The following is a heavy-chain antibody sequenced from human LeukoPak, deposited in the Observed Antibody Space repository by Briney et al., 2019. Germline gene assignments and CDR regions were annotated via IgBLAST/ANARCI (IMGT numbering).Heavy chain of an antibody. Sequence: PSETLSLTCTVSGGSISSYYWSWIRQPPGKGLEWIGYIYYSGSTNYNPSLKSRVTISVDTSKNQFSLKLSSVTAADTAVYYCARYSYGSPIAQYNWFDPWGQGTLVTVSS. V-gene: IGHV4-59*12. CDR2: IYYSGST. CDR3: ARYSYGSPIAQYNWFDP. J-gene: IGHJ5*02. CDR1: GGSISSYY. D-gene: IGHD5-18*01.